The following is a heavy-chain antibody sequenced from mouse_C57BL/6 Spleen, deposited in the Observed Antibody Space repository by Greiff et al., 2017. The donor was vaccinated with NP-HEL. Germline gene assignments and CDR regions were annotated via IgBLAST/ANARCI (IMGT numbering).Heavy chain of an antibody. D-gene: IGHD1-1*01. Sequence: EVQLQQSGAELVRPGASVKLSCTASGFNIKDDYMHWVKQRPEKGLEWIGWIDPENGDTEYASKFQGKATITADTPSNTAYLQLSSLTSEDTAVYYCTPQYYGSSYEYFDVWGTGTTGTVSS. V-gene: IGHV14-4*01. CDR2: IDPENGDT. J-gene: IGHJ1*03. CDR3: TPQYYGSSYEYFDV. CDR1: GFNIKDDY.